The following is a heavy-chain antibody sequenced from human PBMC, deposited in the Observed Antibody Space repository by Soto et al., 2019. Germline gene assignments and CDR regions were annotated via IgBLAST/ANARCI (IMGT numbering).Heavy chain of an antibody. CDR3: AWGLRFLEWLSLDY. V-gene: IGHV3-48*03. CDR1: GFTFSSYE. D-gene: IGHD3-3*01. J-gene: IGHJ4*02. CDR2: ISSSGSTI. Sequence: EVQLVESGGGLVQPGGSLRLSCAASGFTFSSYEMNWVRQAPGKGLEWVSYISSSGSTIYYADSVKGRFTISRDNAKNSLYLLMNSLRAEDTAVYYCAWGLRFLEWLSLDYWGQGTLVTVSS.